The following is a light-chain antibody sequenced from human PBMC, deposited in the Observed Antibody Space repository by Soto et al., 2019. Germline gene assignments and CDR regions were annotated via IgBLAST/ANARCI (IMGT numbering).Light chain of an antibody. J-gene: IGKJ5*01. CDR2: GAS. CDR1: QSVSSNF. Sequence: EIVLTQSPGTLSLSPGERATLSCRASQSVSSNFLAWYQQKPGQAPRLLIYGASSRAPGIPDRFSGSGSGTGFTLTISRLEPEDFAVYYCQQYGSSPITFGQGTRLEIK. V-gene: IGKV3-20*01. CDR3: QQYGSSPIT.